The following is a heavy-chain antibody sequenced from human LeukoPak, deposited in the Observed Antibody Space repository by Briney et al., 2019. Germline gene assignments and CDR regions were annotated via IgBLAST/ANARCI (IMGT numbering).Heavy chain of an antibody. CDR2: IYTSGST. V-gene: IGHV4-61*02. Sequence: PSETLSLTCTVSGGSISSGSYYWSWIRQPAGKGLEWIGRIYTSGSTNYNPSLKSRVTISVDTSKNQLSLKLSSVAAADTAVYYCARGRGYSSSWYSHYYYMDVWGKGTTVTVSS. CDR3: ARGRGYSSSWYSHYYYMDV. J-gene: IGHJ6*03. D-gene: IGHD6-13*01. CDR1: GGSISSGSYY.